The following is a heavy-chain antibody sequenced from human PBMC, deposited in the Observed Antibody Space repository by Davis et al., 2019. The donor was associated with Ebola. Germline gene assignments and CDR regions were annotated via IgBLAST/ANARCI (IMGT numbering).Heavy chain of an antibody. CDR1: GYTFTGYY. D-gene: IGHD2-2*01. CDR3: ARGAIVVAPAPMYYFDY. Sequence: ASVKVSCKASGYTFTGYYLHWVRQAPGQGLEWMGWINPHTGGTNYAQNFQGWVTMTRDTSISAAYMELSRLSPDDTAVYYCARGAIVVAPAPMYYFDYWGQGTLVTVSS. J-gene: IGHJ4*02. CDR2: INPHTGGT. V-gene: IGHV1-2*04.